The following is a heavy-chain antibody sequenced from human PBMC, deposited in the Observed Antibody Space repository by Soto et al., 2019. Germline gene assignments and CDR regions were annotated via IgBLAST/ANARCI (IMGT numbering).Heavy chain of an antibody. CDR2: IYYNGST. CDR1: GLTISSASYY. J-gene: IGHJ4*02. CDR3: ARYRISGSWSKFDY. V-gene: IGHV4-31*03. D-gene: IGHD6-13*01. Sequence: QVLLQESGPGLIKPSQTLSLTCTVSGLTISSASYYWSWIRQHPGKGLEWVGNIYYNGSTYYSPSLKSRVTLWVDTSKNQFSLRLASVTAADTAVYYCARYRISGSWSKFDYWGQGTLVTVSS.